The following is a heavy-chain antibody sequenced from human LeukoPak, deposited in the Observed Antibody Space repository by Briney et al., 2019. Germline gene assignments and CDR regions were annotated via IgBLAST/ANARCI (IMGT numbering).Heavy chain of an antibody. Sequence: SETLSLTCTVSGGSISSSSYYWGWIRQPPGKGLEWIGSIYYSGSTYYNPSLKSRVTISVDTSKNQFSLKLTSVTAADTAVYYCASSPGYSSSWWVFSPYYFDYWGQGTLVTVSS. J-gene: IGHJ4*02. CDR3: ASSPGYSSSWWVFSPYYFDY. V-gene: IGHV4-39*07. CDR2: IYYSGST. CDR1: GGSISSSSYY. D-gene: IGHD6-13*01.